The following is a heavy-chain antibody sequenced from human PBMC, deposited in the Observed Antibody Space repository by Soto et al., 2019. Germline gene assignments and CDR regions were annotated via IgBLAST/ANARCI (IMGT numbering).Heavy chain of an antibody. Sequence: GASVKVSCKVCGYTLTELSMHWVRQAPGKGLEWMGGFDPEDGETIYAQKFQGRVTMTEDTSTDTAYMELSSLRSEDTAVYYCATGILMVYAIDYWGQGTLVTVSS. CDR1: GYTLTELS. CDR2: FDPEDGET. V-gene: IGHV1-24*01. J-gene: IGHJ4*02. D-gene: IGHD2-8*01. CDR3: ATGILMVYAIDY.